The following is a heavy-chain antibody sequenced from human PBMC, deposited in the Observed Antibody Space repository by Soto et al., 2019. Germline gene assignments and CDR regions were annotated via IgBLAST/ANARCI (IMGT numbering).Heavy chain of an antibody. V-gene: IGHV4-59*01. CDR2: MYYSETT. Sequence: SETLSLTCTVSGGSINDYYWSWIRQTPGKGLEWVGFMYYSETTKYNPSLKGRVNMSLDTSKNQVSLHLQSVTAADTAVYYCAKVPTSNYYGSSGYYAMLFDSWGQGTLVTVSS. D-gene: IGHD3-22*01. J-gene: IGHJ4*02. CDR3: AKVPTSNYYGSSGYYAMLFDS. CDR1: GGSINDYY.